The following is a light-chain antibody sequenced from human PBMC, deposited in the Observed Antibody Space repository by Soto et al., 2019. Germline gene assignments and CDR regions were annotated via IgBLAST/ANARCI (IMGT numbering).Light chain of an antibody. CDR2: DAS. Sequence: EIVLTQSPATLSLSPGERATLSCRASQSVGSYLAWYQQKPGQAPRLLIYDASNRATGIPARFSGSGSGTDFTLTISSLEPEDFAVYYCPQRSNWPPITFGQGTRLEIK. J-gene: IGKJ5*01. CDR3: PQRSNWPPIT. CDR1: QSVGSY. V-gene: IGKV3-11*01.